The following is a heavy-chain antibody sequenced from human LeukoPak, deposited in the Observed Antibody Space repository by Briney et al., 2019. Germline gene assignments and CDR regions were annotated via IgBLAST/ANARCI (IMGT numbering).Heavy chain of an antibody. D-gene: IGHD3-3*01. CDR1: GFTFSSYA. CDR3: AKVCYDFSSGYRNLYFDY. J-gene: IGHJ4*02. V-gene: IGHV3-23*01. Sequence: GGSLRLSCAASGFTFSSYAMSWVRQAPGKGLEWVPAISGSGGSTYYADSVKGRFTISRDNSKNTLYLQMNSLRAEDTAVYYCAKVCYDFSSGYRNLYFDYWGQRTLVTVSS. CDR2: ISGSGGST.